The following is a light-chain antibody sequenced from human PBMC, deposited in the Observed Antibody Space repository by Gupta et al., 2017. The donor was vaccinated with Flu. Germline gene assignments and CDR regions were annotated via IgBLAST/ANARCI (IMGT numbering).Light chain of an antibody. V-gene: IGKV3-11*01. J-gene: IGKJ2*01. Sequence: VTLSLSPGERATLSCRASQRGGTYLAWYQQKPGQAPRLLIYDASNRATGIPARFSGSGSGTDFTLTISSLEPEDFAVYYCQKRSNWPPYTFGQGTRLEIK. CDR2: DAS. CDR1: QRGGTY. CDR3: QKRSNWPPYT.